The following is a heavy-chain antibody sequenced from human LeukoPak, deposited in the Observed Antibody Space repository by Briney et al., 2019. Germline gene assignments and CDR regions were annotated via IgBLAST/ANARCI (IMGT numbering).Heavy chain of an antibody. CDR2: INAGNGYT. CDR1: GYSFTSYA. V-gene: IGHV1-3*01. CDR3: ARVDILTGYYLP. Sequence: ASVKVSCKASGYSFTSYAMHWVRQAPGQRLEWMGWINAGNGYTKYSQKFQGRVTITRHTSASTAYMDLSSLRSEDTAVYYCARVDILTGYYLPWGQGALVTVSS. D-gene: IGHD3-9*01. J-gene: IGHJ4*02.